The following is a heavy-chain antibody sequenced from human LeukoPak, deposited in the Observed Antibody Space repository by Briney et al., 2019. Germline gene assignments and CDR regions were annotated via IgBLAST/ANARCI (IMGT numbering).Heavy chain of an antibody. CDR3: ARVGHYSNWGTQWFDP. CDR1: GASISSSIYY. J-gene: IGHJ5*02. D-gene: IGHD7-27*01. V-gene: IGHV4-39*07. Sequence: SETLSLTCTVSGASISSSIYYWSWIRQPPGKGLEWIGTAHYTGGTYYNPSLNRRVTISVDTSKNQFSLKLTSVTAADTAVYFCARVGHYSNWGTQWFDPWGRGTLVTVSS. CDR2: AHYTGGT.